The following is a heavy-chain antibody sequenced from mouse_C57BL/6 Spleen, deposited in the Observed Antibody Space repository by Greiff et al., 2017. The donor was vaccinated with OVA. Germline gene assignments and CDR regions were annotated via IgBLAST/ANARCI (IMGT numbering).Heavy chain of an antibody. J-gene: IGHJ1*03. Sequence: EVQGVESGGGLVKPGGSLKLSCAASGFTFSDYGMHWVRQAPEKGLEWVAYISSGSSTIYYADTVKGRFTISRDNAKNTLFLPMTSLRSEDTAMYYCARGGDWYFDVWGTGTTVTVSS. V-gene: IGHV5-17*01. CDR3: ARGGDWYFDV. CDR1: GFTFSDYG. CDR2: ISSGSSTI.